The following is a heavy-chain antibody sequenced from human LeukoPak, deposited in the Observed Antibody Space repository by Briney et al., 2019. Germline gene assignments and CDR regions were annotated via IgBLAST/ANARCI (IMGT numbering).Heavy chain of an antibody. CDR3: AKEGLYSGSYYEGSPDY. CDR1: GLTVSSYY. J-gene: IGHJ4*02. CDR2: IYSGGST. V-gene: IGHV3-53*05. Sequence: PGGSLRLSCAASGLTVSSYYMNWVRQAPGKGLEWVSLIYSGGSTYYADSVKGRFTISRDISKNTLYLQMNSLRAEDTAVYYCAKEGLYSGSYYEGSPDYWGQGTLVTVSS. D-gene: IGHD1-26*01.